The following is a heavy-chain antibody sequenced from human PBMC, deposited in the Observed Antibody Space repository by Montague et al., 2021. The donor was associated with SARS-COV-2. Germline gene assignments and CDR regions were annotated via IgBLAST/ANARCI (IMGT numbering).Heavy chain of an antibody. CDR2: MYYGGST. Sequence: SETLSLTCTVSSGSIVWSYWGWIRQRPGKNLGCSGYMYYGGSTNYNPSLKSRVTISVDTSKNQFSLKLSSVTAADTAMYYCARVERGYYYGFGVAAHFDYWGQGTLVNVSS. V-gene: IGHV4-59*01. CDR1: SGSIVWSY. D-gene: IGHD3-10*01. J-gene: IGHJ4*02. CDR3: ARVERGYYYGFGVAAHFDY.